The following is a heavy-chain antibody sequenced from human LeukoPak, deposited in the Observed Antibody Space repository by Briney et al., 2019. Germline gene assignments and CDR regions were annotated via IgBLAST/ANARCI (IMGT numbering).Heavy chain of an antibody. CDR1: GFTVSSNY. V-gene: IGHV3-53*01. CDR2: IYSGSST. J-gene: IGHJ6*02. D-gene: IGHD5-24*01. CDR3: AREGRDGYNFDGMDV. Sequence: GGSLRLSCAASGFTVSSNYMSWVRQAPGKGLEWVSVIYSGSSTYYADSVKGRFTISRDNSKNTLYLQMNSLRAEDTAVYYCAREGRDGYNFDGMDVWGQGTTVTVSS.